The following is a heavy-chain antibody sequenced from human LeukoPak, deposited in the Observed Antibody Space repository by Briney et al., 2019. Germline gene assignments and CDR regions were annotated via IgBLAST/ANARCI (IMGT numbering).Heavy chain of an antibody. CDR3: AKVGIRISLIVVVFTTADDWYFDL. D-gene: IGHD3-22*01. CDR2: ISGSGGNT. CDR1: GFTFSSYA. V-gene: IGHV3-23*01. Sequence: PGGSLRLSCAASGFTFSSYAMSWVRQAPGKGLEWVSGISGSGGNTYYADSVKGRFTISRDNSKNTLYLQMDSLRAEDTAVYYCAKVGIRISLIVVVFTTADDWYFDLWGRGTLVTVSS. J-gene: IGHJ2*01.